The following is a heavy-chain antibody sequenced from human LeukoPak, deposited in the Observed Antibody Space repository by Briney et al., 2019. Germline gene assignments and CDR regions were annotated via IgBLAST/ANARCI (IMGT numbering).Heavy chain of an antibody. CDR1: GFTISSNT. Sequence: RSLSLTCAASGFTISSNTMHRFRQDPPKKLQAVAVISYHRSNTYYDDSLKGRFTISRDNSKNTLYLQMNSLRAEDTAVYYCARGKLYAITMVRGLDWRHGTLVTVSS. J-gene: IGHJ4*01. CDR2: ISYHRSNT. V-gene: IGHV3-30-3*01. CDR3: ARGKLYAITMVRGLD. D-gene: IGHD3-10*01.